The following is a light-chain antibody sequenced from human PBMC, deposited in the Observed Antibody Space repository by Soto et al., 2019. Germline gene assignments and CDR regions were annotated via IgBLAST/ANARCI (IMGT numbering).Light chain of an antibody. CDR3: QQRSNWLWM. J-gene: IGKJ1*01. CDR1: QSVSSY. Sequence: EIVLTQSPATLSLSPGERATLSCRASQSVSSYLAWYQQKPGQAPRLLIYDASNRATGIPARFSGSGSGTDFTLIISSLEPEDCAVYYCQQRSNWLWMFGQGTKVEIK. V-gene: IGKV3-11*01. CDR2: DAS.